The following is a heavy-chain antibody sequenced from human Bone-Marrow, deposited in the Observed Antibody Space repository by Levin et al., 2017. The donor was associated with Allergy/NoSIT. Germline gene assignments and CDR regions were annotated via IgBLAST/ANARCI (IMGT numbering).Heavy chain of an antibody. CDR2: ISYDGGIQ. Sequence: GGSLRLSCAASGFIFRGSGMYWVRQAPGKGLEWVSFISYDGGIQNYADSVKGRFTVSRDDFESTVYVQMNSLRGEDTAVYYCVARAGDFDYWGQGTLVTVSS. J-gene: IGHJ4*02. D-gene: IGHD7-27*01. CDR3: VARAGDFDY. V-gene: IGHV3-30*03. CDR1: GFIFRGSG.